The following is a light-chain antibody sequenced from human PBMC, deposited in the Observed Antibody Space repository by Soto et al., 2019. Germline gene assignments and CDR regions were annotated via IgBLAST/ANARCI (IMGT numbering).Light chain of an antibody. CDR1: QSVSSN. V-gene: IGKV3-15*01. CDR2: GAS. Sequence: EIVMTQSPATLSVSPGERPTLSCRASQSVSSNLAWYQQKPGQAPRLLIYGASTRSTGVPARFSGSGSGADFTLTISRLEPEDFAVYYCQQYGSKPITFGQGTRLEIK. J-gene: IGKJ5*01. CDR3: QQYGSKPIT.